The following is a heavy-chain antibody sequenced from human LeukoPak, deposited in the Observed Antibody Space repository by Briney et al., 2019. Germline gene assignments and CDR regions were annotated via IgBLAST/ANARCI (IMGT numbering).Heavy chain of an antibody. CDR2: INTNTGNP. D-gene: IGHD6-13*01. V-gene: IGHV7-4-1*02. CDR1: GYTFTSYG. J-gene: IGHJ6*03. CDR3: ARAEAAGPGGYYYYMDV. Sequence: GASVKVSCKASGYTFTSYGISWVRQAPGQGLEWMGWINTNTGNPTCAQGFTGRFVFSLDTSVSTAYLQISSLKAEDTAVYYCARAEAAGPGGYYYYMDVWGKGTTVTVSS.